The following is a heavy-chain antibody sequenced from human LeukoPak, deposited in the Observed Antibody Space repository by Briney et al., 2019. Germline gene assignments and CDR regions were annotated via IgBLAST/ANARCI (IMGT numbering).Heavy chain of an antibody. CDR1: GFSFSSYA. CDR2: ISANGVST. D-gene: IGHD2-21*01. J-gene: IGHJ4*02. V-gene: IGHV3-64*01. CDR3: ARGSRLSISNVIGDY. Sequence: PGGSLRLSCSASGFSFSSYAMHWVRQAPGEGLEYVSAISANGVSTYYANSVKGRFTISRDNSKNTLYLQMGSLRAEDMAVYYCARGSRLSISNVIGDYWGQGTLVTVSS.